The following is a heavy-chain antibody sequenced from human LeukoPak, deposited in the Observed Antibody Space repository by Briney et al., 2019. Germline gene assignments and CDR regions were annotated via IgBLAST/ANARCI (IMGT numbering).Heavy chain of an antibody. V-gene: IGHV3-48*01. CDR1: GFTFSGYA. D-gene: IGHD5/OR15-5a*01. Sequence: GGSLRLSCAASGFTFSGYAMNWVRQGPGTGLEWVSYISGSSSTIYYADSVKGRFTISRDNAKNSLYLQMNSLRAEDTAVYYCARVLQTLGGVSFDYWGQGTLVTVSS. J-gene: IGHJ4*02. CDR3: ARVLQTLGGVSFDY. CDR2: ISGSSSTI.